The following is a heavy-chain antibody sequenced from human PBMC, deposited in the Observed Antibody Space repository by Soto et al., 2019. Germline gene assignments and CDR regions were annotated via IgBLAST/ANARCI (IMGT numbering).Heavy chain of an antibody. J-gene: IGHJ4*02. CDR2: ITPFSGDV. CDR1: GNTFTYRY. CDR3: ASGGAGSGPFTWELPDH. V-gene: IGHV1-45*02. Sequence: QMQLVQSGAEVKRTGSTVTVSCKALGNTFTYRYLHWVRQAPGQALEWMGWITPFSGDVHYAQKFQERVTITGDRSIKTAYMRMSSLRPEDTAMYYCASGGAGSGPFTWELPDHCGQGTLGTVSS. D-gene: IGHD1-26*01.